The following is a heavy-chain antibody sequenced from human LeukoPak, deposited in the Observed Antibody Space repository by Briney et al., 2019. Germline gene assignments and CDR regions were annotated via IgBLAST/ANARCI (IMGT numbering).Heavy chain of an antibody. D-gene: IGHD5-12*01. CDR3: ARGGGGYSWYFDL. J-gene: IGHJ2*01. CDR1: GGSISSYS. CDR2: IYYSGST. Sequence: SETLSLTCTVSGGSISSYSWSWIRQPAGKGLEWIGRIYYSGSTYYTPSLKNRVTISVATSKNQFSLRLSSVTAVDTAVYYCARGGGGYSWYFDLWGRGTLVTVSS. V-gene: IGHV4-59*06.